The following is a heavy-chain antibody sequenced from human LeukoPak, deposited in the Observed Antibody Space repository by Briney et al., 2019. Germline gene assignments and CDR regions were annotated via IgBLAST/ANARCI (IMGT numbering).Heavy chain of an antibody. CDR2: ISSSSSTI. V-gene: IGHV3-48*01. CDR1: GFIFSSYS. J-gene: IGHJ6*03. Sequence: GGSLRLSCAASGFIFSSYSMNWVRQAPGKGLEWVSYISSSSSTIYYADSVKGRFTISRDNAKNSLYLQMNSLRSEDTAVYYCARGPGSGWNYYYYMDVWGKGTTVTVSS. D-gene: IGHD6-19*01. CDR3: ARGPGSGWNYYYYMDV.